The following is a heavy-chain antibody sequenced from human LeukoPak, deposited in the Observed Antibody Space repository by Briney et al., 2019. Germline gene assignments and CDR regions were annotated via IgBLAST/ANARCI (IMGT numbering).Heavy chain of an antibody. J-gene: IGHJ4*02. CDR2: ISYDGGNK. CDR1: GFTFSSYV. D-gene: IGHD1-26*01. Sequence: GRSLRLSCAASGFTFSSYVMHWVRQARGKGLEWVAFISYDGGNKYYADSVKGRFTISRDNSKNTLYLQMNSLRTEDTAVYYCAKDLGYSGSYIDCWGQGTLVTVSS. CDR3: AKDLGYSGSYIDC. V-gene: IGHV3-30*18.